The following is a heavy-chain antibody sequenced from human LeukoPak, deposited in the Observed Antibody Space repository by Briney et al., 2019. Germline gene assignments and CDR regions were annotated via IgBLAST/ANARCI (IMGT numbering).Heavy chain of an antibody. J-gene: IGHJ4*02. D-gene: IGHD3-22*01. Sequence: GGSLGLSCAASGFTFSSYSMNWVRQAPGRGLEWVSYISSSSSTIYYADSVKGRFTISRDNAKNSLYLQMNSLRAEDTAVYYCARGAKRTYYYDSSGYYGFYWGQGTLVTVSS. CDR3: ARGAKRTYYYDSSGYYGFY. CDR2: ISSSSSTI. CDR1: GFTFSSYS. V-gene: IGHV3-48*01.